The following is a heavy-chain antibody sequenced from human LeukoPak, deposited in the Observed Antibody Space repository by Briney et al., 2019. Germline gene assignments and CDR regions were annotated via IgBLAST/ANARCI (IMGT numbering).Heavy chain of an antibody. V-gene: IGHV1-69*06. D-gene: IGHD2-21*02. CDR2: IIPIFGTT. CDR3: ARAYCVGDCTVLHIYFDN. Sequence: GASVKVSCEASGGTFITYAISWVRQAPGQGLEWMGGIIPIFGTTNYAQKFQGGVTITADKSTTTAYMELSSLRSEDTAVYYCARAYCVGDCTVLHIYFDNWGQGTLVTVSS. J-gene: IGHJ4*02. CDR1: GGTFITYA.